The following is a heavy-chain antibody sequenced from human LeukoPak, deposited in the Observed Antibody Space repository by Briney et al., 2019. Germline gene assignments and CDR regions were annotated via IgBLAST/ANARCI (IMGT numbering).Heavy chain of an antibody. CDR2: ISSSGSTI. Sequence: GGSLRLSCAASGFTFSSYEMNWVRQAPGKGLEWVSYISSSGSTIYYADSVKGRFTISRDNAKNALYLQMNSLRAEDTAVYYCARDCLYYDISGPRFDYWGQGTLVTVSS. CDR3: ARDCLYYDISGPRFDY. D-gene: IGHD3-9*01. CDR1: GFTFSSYE. J-gene: IGHJ4*02. V-gene: IGHV3-48*03.